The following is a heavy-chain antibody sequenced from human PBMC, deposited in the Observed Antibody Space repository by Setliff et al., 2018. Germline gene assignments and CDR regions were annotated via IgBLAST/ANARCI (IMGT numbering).Heavy chain of an antibody. CDR3: ARVGHSTYYNFWSGPRGYNWFDP. J-gene: IGHJ5*02. CDR1: GGSISSGSYY. CDR2: IQTIGST. V-gene: IGHV4-61*09. Sequence: ASETLSLTCTVSGGSISSGSYYWNWIRQPAEKGLEWIGHIQTIGSTYYNPSLRSRVTISVDTSKNQFSLKLSSVTAADTAVYYCARVGHSTYYNFWSGPRGYNWFDPWGQGTLV. D-gene: IGHD3-3*01.